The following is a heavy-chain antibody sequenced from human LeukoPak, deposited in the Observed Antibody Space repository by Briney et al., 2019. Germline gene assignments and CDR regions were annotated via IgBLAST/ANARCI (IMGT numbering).Heavy chain of an antibody. CDR3: ARRGAPSRSGYYTNYYYYMDV. V-gene: IGHV4-39*01. J-gene: IGHJ6*03. CDR2: IYYSGST. D-gene: IGHD3-3*01. CDR1: GGSISSSSYY. Sequence: SETLSLTCTVSGGSISSSSYYWGWIRQPPGKGLEWIGSIYYSGSTYYNPSLKSRVTISVDTSKNQFSLKLSSVTAADTAVYYCARRGAPSRSGYYTNYYYYMDVWGKGTTVTVSS.